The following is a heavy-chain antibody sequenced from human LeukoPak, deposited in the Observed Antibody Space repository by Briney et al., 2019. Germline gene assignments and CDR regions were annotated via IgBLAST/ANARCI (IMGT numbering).Heavy chain of an antibody. CDR2: IYSGGST. Sequence: PGGSLRLSCAASGFTVSSNYMSWVRQAPGKGLEWVSVIYSGGSTYYADSVKGRFTISRDNSKNTLCLQMNSLRAEDTAVYYCARWGYSYGIDIWGQGTMVTVSS. V-gene: IGHV3-66*01. CDR3: ARWGYSYGIDI. J-gene: IGHJ3*02. D-gene: IGHD5-18*01. CDR1: GFTVSSNY.